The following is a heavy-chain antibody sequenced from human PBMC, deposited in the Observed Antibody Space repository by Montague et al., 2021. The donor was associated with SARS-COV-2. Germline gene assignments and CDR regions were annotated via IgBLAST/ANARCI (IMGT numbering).Heavy chain of an antibody. Sequence: TLSLTCNVSGASITSGAYYWSWIRQHPGKGLEWIGYIYYSGRTFLNPSLKSRVTISVDTSNNQSSLKVTSVTAADTAVYYCAREWGRGGDRYWYFDLWGRGTLVTVSS. CDR2: IYYSGRT. J-gene: IGHJ2*01. CDR3: AREWGRGGDRYWYFDL. V-gene: IGHV4-31*03. D-gene: IGHD2-21*02. CDR1: GASITSGAYY.